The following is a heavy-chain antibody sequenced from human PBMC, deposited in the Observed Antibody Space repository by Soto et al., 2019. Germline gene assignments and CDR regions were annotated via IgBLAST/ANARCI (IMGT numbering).Heavy chain of an antibody. CDR3: ARDQAVAKTYYYYGMDV. CDR1: GFTFSSYD. V-gene: IGHV3-13*01. CDR2: IGTAGDT. D-gene: IGHD6-19*01. Sequence: GGSLRLSCAASGFTFSSYDMHWVRQATGKGLEWVSAIGTAGDTYYPGSVKGRFTISRENAKNSLYLQMNSLRAEDTAGYYCARDQAVAKTYYYYGMDVWGQGTTVTVSS. J-gene: IGHJ6*02.